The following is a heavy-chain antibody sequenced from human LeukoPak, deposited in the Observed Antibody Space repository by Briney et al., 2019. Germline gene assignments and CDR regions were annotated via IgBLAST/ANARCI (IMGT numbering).Heavy chain of an antibody. CDR1: GYTFTSYG. CDR3: ARDHREGVLWFGKVDAFDI. J-gene: IGHJ3*02. Sequence: ASVKVSCKASGYTFTSYGISWVRQAPGQGLEWMGWISAYNGNTNYAQKLQGRVTMTTDTSTSTAYMELRSLRSDDTAVYYCARDHREGVLWFGKVDAFDIWGQGTMVTVSS. V-gene: IGHV1-18*01. D-gene: IGHD3-10*01. CDR2: ISAYNGNT.